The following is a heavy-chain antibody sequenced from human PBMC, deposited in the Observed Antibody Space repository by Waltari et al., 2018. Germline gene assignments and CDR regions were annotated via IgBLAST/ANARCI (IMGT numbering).Heavy chain of an antibody. V-gene: IGHV4-59*08. CDR2: IYNSGTT. D-gene: IGHD3-3*01. CDR3: ARGDFWSGYCYFDC. J-gene: IGHJ4*02. Sequence: QVQLQESGPGLVKPSETLSLTCTVSGGSISSYYWTWIRQPPGKGLEWIGYIYNSGTTDYNPSLKGRVTKSEDTSKNQFSLKRDSVTAADTAVYYCARGDFWSGYCYFDCWGQGTLVTVSS. CDR1: GGSISSYY.